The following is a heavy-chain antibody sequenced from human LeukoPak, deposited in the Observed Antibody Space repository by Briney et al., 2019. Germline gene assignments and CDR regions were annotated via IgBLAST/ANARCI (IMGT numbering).Heavy chain of an antibody. Sequence: ASVKVSCKASGGTFSSYAISWVRQAPGQRLEWMGWINAGNGNTKYSQKFQGRVTITRDTSASTAYMELSSLRSEDTAVYYCARDYSGTTFLTGYYYGMDVWGQGTTVTVSS. J-gene: IGHJ6*02. D-gene: IGHD1-1*01. CDR1: GGTFSSYA. CDR3: ARDYSGTTFLTGYYYGMDV. V-gene: IGHV1-3*01. CDR2: INAGNGNT.